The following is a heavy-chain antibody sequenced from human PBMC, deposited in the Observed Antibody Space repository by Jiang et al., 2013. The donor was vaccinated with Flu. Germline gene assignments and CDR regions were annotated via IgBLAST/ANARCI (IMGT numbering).Heavy chain of an antibody. CDR1: GFTFSNAW. J-gene: IGHJ4*02. Sequence: DVQLLESGGGLVKPGGSLRLSCAASGFTFSNAWMNWVRQAPGKGLEWVGRIKSKTDGGTIDYAAPVKGRFIISRDDSKNTVYLEMNSLKMEDTAVYYCSTGHYLDYWGQGTLVTVSS. V-gene: IGHV3-15*01. CDR2: IKSKTDGGTI. CDR3: STGHYLDY.